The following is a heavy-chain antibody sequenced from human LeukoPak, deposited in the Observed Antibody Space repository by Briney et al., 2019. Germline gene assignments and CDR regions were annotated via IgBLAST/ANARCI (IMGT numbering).Heavy chain of an antibody. D-gene: IGHD3-10*01. CDR1: GFTFSSYA. V-gene: IGHV3-30*02. CDR2: IRYDGSNK. J-gene: IGHJ5*02. Sequence: GGSLRLSCAASGFTFSSYAMHWVRQAPGKGLEWVAFIRYDGSNKYYADSVKGRFTISRDNSKNTLYLQMNSLRAEDTAVYYCAKDLTMVRGVLNWFDPWGQGTLVTVSS. CDR3: AKDLTMVRGVLNWFDP.